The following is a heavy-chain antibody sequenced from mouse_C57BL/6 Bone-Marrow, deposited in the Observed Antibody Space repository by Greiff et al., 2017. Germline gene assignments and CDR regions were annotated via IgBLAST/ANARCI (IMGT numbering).Heavy chain of an antibody. J-gene: IGHJ3*01. Sequence: QVQLQQPGAELVKPGASVKMSCKASGYTFTSYWITWVKQRPGQGLEWIGDIYPGSGSTNYNEKFKSKATLTVDTSSSTAYMQLSSLTSEDSAVYYCARGLRRRGAWFAYWGQGTLVTVSA. CDR2: IYPGSGST. D-gene: IGHD2-2*01. CDR1: GYTFTSYW. CDR3: ARGLRRRGAWFAY. V-gene: IGHV1-55*01.